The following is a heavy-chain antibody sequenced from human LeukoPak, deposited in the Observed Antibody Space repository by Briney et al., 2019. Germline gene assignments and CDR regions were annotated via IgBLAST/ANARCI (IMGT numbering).Heavy chain of an antibody. CDR3: ASLRERSYYARGFDY. CDR1: GGSISSSRYY. Sequence: NASETLSLTCTVSGGSISSSRYYWDWIRQPPGKGLEWIGSIYYSGSTYYNPSLKSRVTISVDTSKNQFSLKLSSVTAADTAAFYCASLRERSYYARGFDYWGQGTLVTVSS. V-gene: IGHV4-39*01. CDR2: IYYSGST. J-gene: IGHJ4*02. D-gene: IGHD1-26*01.